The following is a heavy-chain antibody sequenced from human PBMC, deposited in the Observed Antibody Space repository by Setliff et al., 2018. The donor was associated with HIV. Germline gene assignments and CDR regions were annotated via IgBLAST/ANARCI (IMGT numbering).Heavy chain of an antibody. D-gene: IGHD1-26*01. V-gene: IGHV4-61*02. CDR1: GGSISSGSYF. CDR3: ARGPREAFSNWYFDL. CDR2: IYVSGTT. Sequence: SETLSLTCTVSGGSISSGSYFWSWIRQPAGKELEWIGRIYVSGTTNYNPSLKSRVAISVGPSRNQFSLTLNSVTAADTAFYYCARGPREAFSNWYFDLWGRGTLVTVSS. J-gene: IGHJ2*01.